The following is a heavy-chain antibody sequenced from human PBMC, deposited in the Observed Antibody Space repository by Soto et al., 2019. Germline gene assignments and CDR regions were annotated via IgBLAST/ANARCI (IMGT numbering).Heavy chain of an antibody. CDR1: GFTFSSYE. Sequence: GGSLRLSCAASGFTFSSYEMNWVRQAPGKGLEWVSYISSSGSTIYYADSVKGRFTISRDNAKNSLYLQMNSLRAEDTAVYYCARDGPYDFWSGYYTYFDYWGQGTLVTAPQ. CDR3: ARDGPYDFWSGYYTYFDY. V-gene: IGHV3-48*03. D-gene: IGHD3-3*01. CDR2: ISSSGSTI. J-gene: IGHJ4*02.